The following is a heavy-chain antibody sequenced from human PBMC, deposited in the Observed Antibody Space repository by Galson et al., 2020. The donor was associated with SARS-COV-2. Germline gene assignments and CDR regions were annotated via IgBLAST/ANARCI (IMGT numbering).Heavy chain of an antibody. CDR2: IHMSGST. Sequence: SQTLSLTCTVSGASIKSGDYYWSWIRQTPGKGLEWIGCIHMSGSTHFSPSLQSRVAISVDTSKNQFSLKLTSVTAADTAVYYCARDGDSDYAYDDWCQGSLVTVSS. CDR3: ARDGDSDYAYDD. V-gene: IGHV4-30-4*01. J-gene: IGHJ4*02. CDR1: GASIKSGDYY. D-gene: IGHD5-12*01.